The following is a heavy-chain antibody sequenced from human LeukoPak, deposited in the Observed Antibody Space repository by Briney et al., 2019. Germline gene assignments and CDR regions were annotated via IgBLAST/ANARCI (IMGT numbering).Heavy chain of an antibody. V-gene: IGHV5-51*01. CDR3: ARKGLNTSRLFFVDY. Sequence: GEPLKISCKGPEYSFTSYWIGWVRQMPGKGLEWMGIIWPGDSETRYSPSFQGQVTISADKSISTAYLQWSSLQASDTALYYCARKGLNTSRLFFVDYGGRGSLVIGSA. CDR2: IWPGDSET. D-gene: IGHD3/OR15-3a*01. CDR1: EYSFTSYW. J-gene: IGHJ4*02.